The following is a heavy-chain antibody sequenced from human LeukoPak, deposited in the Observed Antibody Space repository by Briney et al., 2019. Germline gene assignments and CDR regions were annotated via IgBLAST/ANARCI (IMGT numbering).Heavy chain of an antibody. J-gene: IGHJ4*02. Sequence: GGSLRLSCAASGFTFSSYAMHWVRQAPGQGLEREAVISYDGSNKYYADSVKGRFTISRDNSKNTLYLQMNSLRAEDTAVYYCAGEPTWIQLWTTTFDYWGQGTLVTVSS. D-gene: IGHD5-18*01. CDR2: ISYDGSNK. CDR3: AGEPTWIQLWTTTFDY. CDR1: GFTFSSYA. V-gene: IGHV3-30*04.